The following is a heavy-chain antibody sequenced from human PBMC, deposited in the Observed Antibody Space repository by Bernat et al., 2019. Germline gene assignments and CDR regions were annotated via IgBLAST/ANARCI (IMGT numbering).Heavy chain of an antibody. CDR2: INSDGSST. CDR1: GFTFSNAW. J-gene: IGHJ4*02. CDR3: ASGPVPFGGVIAHFDY. D-gene: IGHD3-16*02. Sequence: EVQLVESGGGLVKPGGSLRLSCAASGFTFSNAWMNWVRQAPGKGLVWVSRINSDGSSTSYADSVKGRFTISRDNAKNTLYLQMNSLRAEDTAVYYCASGPVPFGGVIAHFDYWGQGTLVTVSS. V-gene: IGHV3-74*02.